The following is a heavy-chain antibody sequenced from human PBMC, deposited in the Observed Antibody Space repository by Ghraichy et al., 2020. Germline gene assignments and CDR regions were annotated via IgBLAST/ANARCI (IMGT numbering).Heavy chain of an antibody. J-gene: IGHJ6*02. Sequence: SQTLSLTCTVSGGSISSYYWSWIRQPAGKGLEWIGRIYTSGSTNYNPSLKSRVTMSVDTSKNQFSLKLSSVTAADTAVYYCAREEMKWVPYGMDVWGQGTTVTVSS. V-gene: IGHV4-4*07. CDR2: IYTSGST. D-gene: IGHD1-26*01. CDR1: GGSISSYY. CDR3: AREEMKWVPYGMDV.